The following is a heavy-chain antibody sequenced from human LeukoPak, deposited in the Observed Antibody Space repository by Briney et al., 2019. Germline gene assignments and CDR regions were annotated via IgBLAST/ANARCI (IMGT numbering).Heavy chain of an antibody. CDR3: ARAIYTGGMDV. Sequence: GGSLRRSCAASGFTFSDSCRIWIRQAPGKGLVWVSYISGSSSYTYYAYSVKGRFTIYRDNAKNSLYLQMNSLTAEDTAVYYCARAIYTGGMDVWGQGTTVTVSS. CDR2: ISGSSSYT. V-gene: IGHV3-11*05. CDR1: GFTFSDSC. D-gene: IGHD5-12*01. J-gene: IGHJ6*02.